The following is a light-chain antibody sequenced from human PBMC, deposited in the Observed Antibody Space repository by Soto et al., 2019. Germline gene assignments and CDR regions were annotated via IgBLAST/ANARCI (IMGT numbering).Light chain of an antibody. CDR2: ATS. J-gene: IGKJ4*01. V-gene: IGKV1-27*01. CDR3: QKYNSAPLT. CDR1: QGIAPY. Sequence: DVQMTQSPSSLSAFVGDRVTITCRASQGIAPYLAWFQQKPGKGPKLLIYATSTLQSGVPSRFSGSVSGTDFTLTINSMQPEDVGTYYCQKYNSAPLTFGGGTKVEIK.